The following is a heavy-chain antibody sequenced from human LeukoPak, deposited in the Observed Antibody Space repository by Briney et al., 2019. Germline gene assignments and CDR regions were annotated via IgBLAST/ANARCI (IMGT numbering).Heavy chain of an antibody. CDR3: AGRRLVAFDI. CDR2: ISAYNGNT. V-gene: IGHV1-18*04. Sequence: GASVTVSRKASGYTFTSYGISWVGQAPGQGREWMGWISAYNGNTNYARKLQGRVTMTTDTSTSTAYMELRSLRSDDTAVYYCAGRRLVAFDIWGQGTMVTVSS. CDR1: GYTFTSYG. D-gene: IGHD2-8*02. J-gene: IGHJ3*02.